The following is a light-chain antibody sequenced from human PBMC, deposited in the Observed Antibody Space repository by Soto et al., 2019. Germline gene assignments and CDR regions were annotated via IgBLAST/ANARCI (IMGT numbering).Light chain of an antibody. CDR1: QSISSW. Sequence: DIQMTQSPSTLSASVGDRVTITCRASQSISSWLAWYQQKPGKAPKXLIYKASSLESGVPSRFSGSGSGTEFTLTISSLQPDDFATYYCQQYNSYPWTFGQGTKVDIK. CDR2: KAS. V-gene: IGKV1-5*03. J-gene: IGKJ1*01. CDR3: QQYNSYPWT.